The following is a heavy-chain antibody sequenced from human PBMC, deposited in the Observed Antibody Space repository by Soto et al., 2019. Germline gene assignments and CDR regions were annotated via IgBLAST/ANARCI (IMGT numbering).Heavy chain of an antibody. D-gene: IGHD1-26*01. J-gene: IGHJ6*02. Sequence: PSETLSLTCTVSGGSISSYYWSWIRPPPGKGLEWIGYIYYSGSTNYNPSLKSRVTISVDTSKNQFSLKLSSVTAADTAVYYCARDTGSYGYYYYGMDVWGQGTTVTVS. CDR3: ARDTGSYGYYYYGMDV. CDR2: IYYSGST. V-gene: IGHV4-59*01. CDR1: GGSISSYY.